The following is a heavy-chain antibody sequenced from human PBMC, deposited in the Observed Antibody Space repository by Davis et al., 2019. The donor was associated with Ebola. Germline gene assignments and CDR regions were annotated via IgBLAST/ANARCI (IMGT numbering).Heavy chain of an antibody. CDR3: ARDSSISWFFL. CDR2: LYYSGSSWIT. D-gene: IGHD6-13*01. V-gene: IGHV4-39*07. J-gene: IGHJ4*02. CDR1: GGSISSGRYY. Sequence: PSETLSLTCTVSGGSISSGRYYWGWIRQPPGKGLEWIGSLYYSGSSWITYYNASLKSRVTIPVDTSQNQFSLRLTTVTAADTAVYYCARDSSISWFFLWGQGTQVTVSS.